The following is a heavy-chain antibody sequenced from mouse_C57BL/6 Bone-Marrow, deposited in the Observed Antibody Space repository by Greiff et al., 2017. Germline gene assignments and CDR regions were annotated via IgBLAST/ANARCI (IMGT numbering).Heavy chain of an antibody. CDR3: TTPSTRYGNPGFAY. V-gene: IGHV14-4*01. D-gene: IGHD2-1*01. J-gene: IGHJ3*01. Sequence: VQLQQSGAELVRPGASVKLSCTASGFNIKDDYMHWVKQRPEQGLEWIGWIDPENGDTEYASKFQGKATITADTSSNTAYLQLSSLTSEDTAVYYCTTPSTRYGNPGFAYWGQGTLVTVSA. CDR2: IDPENGDT. CDR1: GFNIKDDY.